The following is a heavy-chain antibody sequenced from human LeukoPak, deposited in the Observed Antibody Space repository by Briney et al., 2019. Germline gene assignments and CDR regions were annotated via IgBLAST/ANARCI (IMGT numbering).Heavy chain of an antibody. J-gene: IGHJ6*02. CDR2: ISGSGGST. CDR1: GFTFSSYA. V-gene: IGHV3-23*01. CDR3: AAMVPYYYYGMDV. Sequence: PGGSLRLSCAASGFTFSSYAMSWVRQAPGKGLEWVSAISGSGGSTYYADSVKGRFTISRDNSKNTLYLQMNSLRAEDPAVYYCAAMVPYYYYGMDVWGQGTTVTVSS. D-gene: IGHD3-10*01.